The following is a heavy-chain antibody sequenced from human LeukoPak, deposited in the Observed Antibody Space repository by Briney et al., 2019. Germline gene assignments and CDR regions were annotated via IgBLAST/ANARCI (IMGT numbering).Heavy chain of an antibody. V-gene: IGHV3-74*01. CDR2: TNSDGSST. CDR3: TRGYVGIDY. D-gene: IGHD5-12*01. J-gene: IGHJ4*02. CDR1: GFSFSSYW. Sequence: GGSLRLSCAASGFSFSSYWMHWVRQAPGKGLVWVSRTNSDGSSTIYADSVKGRFTISRDNAKNTLYLQMNSLRAEDTALYYCTRGYVGIDYWGQGTLVTVSS.